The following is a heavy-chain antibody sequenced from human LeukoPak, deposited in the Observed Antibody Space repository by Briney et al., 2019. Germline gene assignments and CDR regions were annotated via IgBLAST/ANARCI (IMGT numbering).Heavy chain of an antibody. CDR3: ARGGSYLSAFDI. D-gene: IGHD1-26*01. J-gene: IGHJ3*02. V-gene: IGHV3-53*01. Sequence: GGSLRLSCAASGFTVSSNYMSWVRQAPGKGVEWDSIIYSGSSTFYAVSVKGRFTISRDNSKNTLYLQMNSLRAEDTAVYYCARGGSYLSAFDIWGQGTMVTVSS. CDR2: IYSGSST. CDR1: GFTVSSNY.